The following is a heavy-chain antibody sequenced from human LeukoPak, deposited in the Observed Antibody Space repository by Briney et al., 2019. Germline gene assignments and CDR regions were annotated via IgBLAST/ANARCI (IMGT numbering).Heavy chain of an antibody. Sequence: PSETLSLTCTVSGGSISSYYWSWIRQPPGKGLEWIGYIYYSGSTNYNPSLKSRVTISVDTSKNQFSLKLSSATAADTAVYYCARDSGYYDLDYWGQGTLVTVSS. D-gene: IGHD3-22*01. CDR3: ARDSGYYDLDY. CDR1: GGSISSYY. V-gene: IGHV4-59*01. CDR2: IYYSGST. J-gene: IGHJ4*02.